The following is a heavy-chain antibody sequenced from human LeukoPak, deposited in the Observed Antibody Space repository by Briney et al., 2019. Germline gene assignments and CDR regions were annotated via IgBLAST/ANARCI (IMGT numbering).Heavy chain of an antibody. CDR2: IYYSGST. CDR1: GGSISSGDYY. D-gene: IGHD3-3*01. J-gene: IGHJ4*02. Sequence: PSETLSLTCTVSGGSISSGDYYWSWIRQPPGKGLEWIGYIYYSGSTYYNPSLKSRVTISVDTSKNQFSLKLSSVTAADTAMYYCARGRYDFWSGYYYYFDYWGQGTLVTVSS. V-gene: IGHV4-30-4*08. CDR3: ARGRYDFWSGYYYYFDY.